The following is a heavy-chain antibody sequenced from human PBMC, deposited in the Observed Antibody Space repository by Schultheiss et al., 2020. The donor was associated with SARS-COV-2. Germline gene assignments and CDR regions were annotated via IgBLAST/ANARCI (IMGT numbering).Heavy chain of an antibody. Sequence: SETLSLTCTVSGGSISSGGYYWSWIRQPPGKGLEWIGYIYYSGSTNYNPSLKSRVTISVDTSKNQFSLKLSSVTAADTAVYYCARTGTTRYYYYGMDVWGQGTTVTVSS. J-gene: IGHJ6*02. CDR3: ARTGTTRYYYYGMDV. D-gene: IGHD1-7*01. V-gene: IGHV4-61*08. CDR2: IYYSGST. CDR1: GGSISSGGYY.